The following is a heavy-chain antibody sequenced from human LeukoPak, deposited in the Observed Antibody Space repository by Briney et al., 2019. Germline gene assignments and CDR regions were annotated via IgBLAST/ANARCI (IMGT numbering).Heavy chain of an antibody. V-gene: IGHV3-33*06. CDR2: IWYDGSNK. CDR1: GFTFSSYG. D-gene: IGHD2-2*01. Sequence: PGRSLRLSCAASGFTFSSYGMHWVRQAPGKGLEWVAVIWYDGSNKYYADSVKGRFTISRDNSKNTLYLQMNSLRAEDMAVYYCANRRGKGIVVVPFDYWGQGTLVTVSS. J-gene: IGHJ4*02. CDR3: ANRRGKGIVVVPFDY.